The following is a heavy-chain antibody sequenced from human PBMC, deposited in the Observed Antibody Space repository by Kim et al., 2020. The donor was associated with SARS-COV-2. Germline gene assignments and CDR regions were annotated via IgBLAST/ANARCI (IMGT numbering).Heavy chain of an antibody. Sequence: SVKVSCKASGGTFSSYAISWVRQAPGQGLEWMGGIIPIFGTANYAQKFQGRVTITADESTSTAYMELSSLRSEDTAVYYCARGLIPLVRLPSYYYYGMDVWGQGTTVTVSS. D-gene: IGHD2-8*02. V-gene: IGHV1-69*13. CDR3: ARGLIPLVRLPSYYYYGMDV. J-gene: IGHJ6*02. CDR1: GGTFSSYA. CDR2: IIPIFGTA.